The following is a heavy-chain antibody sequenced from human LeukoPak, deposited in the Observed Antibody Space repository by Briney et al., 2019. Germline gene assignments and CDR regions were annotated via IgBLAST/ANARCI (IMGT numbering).Heavy chain of an antibody. CDR1: GFSFSTYA. Sequence: GGSLRLSCVASGFSFSTYAMNWVRQAPGKGLEWVSTITDRGDQTFYADSVKGRFTVSRDNSRRKQFLQVNSLRAEDTAIYYCARALGFGGDAYGMDVWGLGTTVTVSS. CDR2: ITDRGDQT. V-gene: IGHV3-23*01. CDR3: ARALGFGGDAYGMDV. J-gene: IGHJ6*02. D-gene: IGHD3-10*01.